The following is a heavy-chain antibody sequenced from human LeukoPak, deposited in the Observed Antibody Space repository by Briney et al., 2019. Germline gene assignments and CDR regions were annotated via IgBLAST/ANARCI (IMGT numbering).Heavy chain of an antibody. V-gene: IGHV4-39*07. Sequence: SETLSLTCTVSGGSISSSTSYWGWVRQAPGKGLEWIGSIFDSGSTYHNPSLKSRVTISVDTSKNQFSLKLSSVTAADTAVYYCARTPSRGSSWYRLSHYYYYYMDVWGKGTTVTISS. CDR1: GGSISSSTSY. CDR2: IFDSGST. J-gene: IGHJ6*03. D-gene: IGHD6-13*01. CDR3: ARTPSRGSSWYRLSHYYYYYMDV.